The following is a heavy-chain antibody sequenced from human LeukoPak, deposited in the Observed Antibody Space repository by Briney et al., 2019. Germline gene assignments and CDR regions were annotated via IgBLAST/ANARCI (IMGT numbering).Heavy chain of an antibody. D-gene: IGHD3-22*01. CDR2: IYHSGST. Sequence: SETLSLTCTVSGYSISSGYYWGWIRQPPGKGLEWIGSIYHSGSTYYNPSLKSRVTISVDTSKNQFSLKLSSVTAADTAVYYCARDWNYYDSSGYRYWGQGTLVTVSS. CDR1: GYSISSGYY. J-gene: IGHJ4*02. V-gene: IGHV4-38-2*02. CDR3: ARDWNYYDSSGYRY.